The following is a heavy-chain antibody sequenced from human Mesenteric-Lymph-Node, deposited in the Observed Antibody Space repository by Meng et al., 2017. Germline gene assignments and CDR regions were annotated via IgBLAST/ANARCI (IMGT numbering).Heavy chain of an antibody. J-gene: IGHJ4*02. CDR3: ARVGKYCSGGSCYSSFDY. D-gene: IGHD2-15*01. CDR2: ISGSGGST. CDR1: GFTFSSYA. V-gene: IGHV3-23*01. Sequence: GGSLRLSCAASGFTFSSYAMSWVRQAPGKGLEWVSAISGSGGSTYYADSVKGRFTISRDNSKNTLYLQMTSLRAEDTAVYYCARVGKYCSGGSCYSSFDYWGQGTLVTVSS.